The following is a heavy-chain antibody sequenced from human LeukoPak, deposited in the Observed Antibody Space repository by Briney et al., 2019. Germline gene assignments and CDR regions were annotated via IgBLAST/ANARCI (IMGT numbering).Heavy chain of an antibody. CDR1: GFTFSNYW. CDR2: INTDGSST. Sequence: GGSLRLSCVGSGFTFSNYWMDWVRQAPGKGLVWVSRINTDGSSTRYADSVKGRFTISRDNAKNTLYLQMNSLRVEDTALYYFARITLPGDSINDGFDLWGQDTLLPLSS. J-gene: IGHJ3*01. CDR3: ARITLPGDSINDGFDL. D-gene: IGHD4-11*01. V-gene: IGHV3-74*01.